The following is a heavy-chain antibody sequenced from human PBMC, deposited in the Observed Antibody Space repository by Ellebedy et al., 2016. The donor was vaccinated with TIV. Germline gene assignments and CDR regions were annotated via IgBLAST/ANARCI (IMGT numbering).Heavy chain of an antibody. J-gene: IGHJ4*02. CDR3: ARGSGWIIDY. CDR2: IKQDGSEE. V-gene: IGHV3-7*04. CDR1: GFTVSSYW. D-gene: IGHD6-19*01. Sequence: PGGSLRLSCTDSGFTVSSYWMKWVRQAPGKGLEWVANIKQDGSEEYYLDSVKGRFTISRDNAKKSLYLQMNSLRSEETAVYYCARGSGWIIDYWGQGTLVTVSS.